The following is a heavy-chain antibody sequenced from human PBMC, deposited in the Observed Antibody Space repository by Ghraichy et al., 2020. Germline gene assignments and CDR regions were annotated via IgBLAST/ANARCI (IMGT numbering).Heavy chain of an antibody. J-gene: IGHJ6*02. Sequence: GGSLRLSCVGSGFTFSSYSLNWVRQSPGKGLEWLSYITASSRRISYADSVRGRFIISRDNAQNSLYLDMKSLRDEDTAVYYCARASTVVRFYYFAGMDVWGQGTTVTVSS. CDR1: GFTFSSYS. V-gene: IGHV3-48*02. D-gene: IGHD4-23*01. CDR2: ITASSRRI. CDR3: ARASTVVRFYYFAGMDV.